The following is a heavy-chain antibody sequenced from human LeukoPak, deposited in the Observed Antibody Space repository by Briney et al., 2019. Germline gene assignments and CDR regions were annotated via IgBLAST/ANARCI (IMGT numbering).Heavy chain of an antibody. J-gene: IGHJ4*02. Sequence: ASVKVSCKASGGTFSSYAISWVRQAPGQGLEWMGGIIPIFGTANYAQKFQGRVTITTDESTSTAYMELSSLRSEDTAVYYCARGAWANWDFDYWRQGTLVTVSS. CDR3: ARGAWANWDFDY. V-gene: IGHV1-69*05. D-gene: IGHD7-27*01. CDR1: GGTFSSYA. CDR2: IIPIFGTA.